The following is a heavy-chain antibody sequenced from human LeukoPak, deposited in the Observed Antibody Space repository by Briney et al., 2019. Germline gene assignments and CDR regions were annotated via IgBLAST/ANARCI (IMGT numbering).Heavy chain of an antibody. V-gene: IGHV3-30*18. CDR3: AKADSSSWIGGYFGY. CDR2: ISYDGSNK. CDR1: GFTFSSYG. Sequence: GGSLRLSCAASGFTFSSYGMHWVRQAPGKGLEWVAVISYDGSNKYYADSVKGRFTISRDNSKNTLYLQMNSLRAEDTAVYYCAKADSSSWIGGYFGYWGQGTLVTVSS. D-gene: IGHD6-6*01. J-gene: IGHJ4*02.